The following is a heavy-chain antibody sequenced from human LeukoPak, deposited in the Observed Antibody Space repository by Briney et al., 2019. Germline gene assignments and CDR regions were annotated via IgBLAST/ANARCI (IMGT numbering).Heavy chain of an antibody. V-gene: IGHV4-34*01. J-gene: IGHJ5*02. Sequence: SETLSLTCAVYGGSFSGYYWSWIRQPPGKGLEWIGEINHSGSTNYNPSLKSRVIISVDTSKNQFSLKLSSVTAADTAVYYCASGGRYGDWFDPWGQGTLVTVSS. D-gene: IGHD6-19*01. CDR1: GGSFSGYY. CDR2: INHSGST. CDR3: ASGGRYGDWFDP.